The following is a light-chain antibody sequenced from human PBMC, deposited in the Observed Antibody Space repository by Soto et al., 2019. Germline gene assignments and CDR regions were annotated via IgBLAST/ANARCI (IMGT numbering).Light chain of an antibody. CDR3: QQRSNWPRT. CDR2: DVS. CDR1: QSVGSY. Sequence: EIVLTQSPATLSLSPGERATLSCRASQSVGSYLAWCQQKPGQAPRLLVYDVSNRATGIPARFSGGGSGTDFTLTISSLEPEDFAVYYCQQRSNWPRTFGQGTKLEIK. V-gene: IGKV3-11*01. J-gene: IGKJ2*01.